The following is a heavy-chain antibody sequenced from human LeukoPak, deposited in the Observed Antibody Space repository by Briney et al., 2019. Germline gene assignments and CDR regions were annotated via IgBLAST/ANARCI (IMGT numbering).Heavy chain of an antibody. CDR1: GFTFDDYG. J-gene: IGHJ4*02. CDR3: ASDGRAYCGGDCHPLY. V-gene: IGHV3-20*04. D-gene: IGHD2-21*02. CDR2: INWNGGST. Sequence: GGSLRLSCAASGFTFDDYGMSWVRKAPGKGLEWLSGINWNGGSTGYADSVKGRFTISRDNAKNSLYLQMNSLSAEDTALYYCASDGRAYCGGDCHPLYWGQGTLVTVSS.